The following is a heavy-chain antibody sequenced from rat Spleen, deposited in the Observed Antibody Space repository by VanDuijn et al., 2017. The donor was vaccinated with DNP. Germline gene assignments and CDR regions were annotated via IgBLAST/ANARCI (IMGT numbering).Heavy chain of an antibody. V-gene: IGHV5-19*01. CDR3: ATDRRGYWYFDF. J-gene: IGHJ1*01. CDR2: ISASGGST. CDR1: GFTFSFYC. Sequence: EVQLVESGGGLVQPGRSLKLSCAASGFTFSFYCMAWVRQAPKNGLEWVASISASGGSTSYRDSVKGRFTISRDNAKSTRYLQMDSLRSEDPATYYCATDRRGYWYFDFCGPGTMVTVSS.